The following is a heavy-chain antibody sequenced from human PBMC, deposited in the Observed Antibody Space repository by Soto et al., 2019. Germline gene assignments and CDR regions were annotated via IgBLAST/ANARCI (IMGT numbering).Heavy chain of an antibody. CDR2: ISSSSSYI. D-gene: IGHD3-3*01. CDR1: GFTFSRYS. Sequence: EALRLSCEASGFTFSRYSMNWVRQAPGKGLEWVSSISSSSSYIYYADSVKGRFTISRDKAKNSLYMQMNSLRAEDKAVYYCSRVVYFPIGGNHYRGQGLLVTVSS. V-gene: IGHV3-21*01. J-gene: IGHJ4*02. CDR3: SRVVYFPIGGNHY.